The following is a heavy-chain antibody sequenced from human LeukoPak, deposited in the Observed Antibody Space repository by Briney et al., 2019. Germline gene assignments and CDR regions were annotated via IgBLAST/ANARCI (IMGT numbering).Heavy chain of an antibody. J-gene: IGHJ3*02. Sequence: GGSLRLSCAASGFTFSSYSMNWVRQAPGKGLERVSSISSSSSYIYYADSVKGRFTISRDNAKNSLYLQMNSLRAEDTAVYYCARRGIAAASHAGPDAFDIWGQGTMVTVSS. CDR1: GFTFSSYS. V-gene: IGHV3-21*01. D-gene: IGHD6-13*01. CDR3: ARRGIAAASHAGPDAFDI. CDR2: ISSSSSYI.